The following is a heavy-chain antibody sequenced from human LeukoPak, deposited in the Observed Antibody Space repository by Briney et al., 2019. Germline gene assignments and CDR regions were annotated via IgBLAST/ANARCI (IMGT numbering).Heavy chain of an antibody. V-gene: IGHV5-10-1*01. Sequence: GESLKTSCKGPGYSFTSYWVSWGRQIPGKGLKGMGRIDPSESYTNYSPSFQGHTPLSADKSISNAYLQWSSLTASDTAMYYCARQEGDIVVVPAAITFDYWGQGSLVTASS. CDR3: ARQEGDIVVVPAAITFDY. D-gene: IGHD2-2*02. CDR1: GYSFTSYW. CDR2: IDPSESYT. J-gene: IGHJ4*02.